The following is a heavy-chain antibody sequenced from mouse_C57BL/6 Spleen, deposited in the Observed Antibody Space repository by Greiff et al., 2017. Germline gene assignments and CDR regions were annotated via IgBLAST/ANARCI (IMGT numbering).Heavy chain of an antibody. Sequence: EVQGVESGGGLVQPGASLRLSCAASGFTFTDYYMSWVRQPPGKAPEWLALIRNKANGYTTEYTASVKGRFTIYRDNSQNILYLQMNTLRAEDSATYYCVKARELFYAMDYWGQGTSVTVSS. CDR1: GFTFTDYY. CDR3: VKARELFYAMDY. CDR2: IRNKANGYTT. V-gene: IGHV7-4*01. J-gene: IGHJ4*01. D-gene: IGHD1-3*01.